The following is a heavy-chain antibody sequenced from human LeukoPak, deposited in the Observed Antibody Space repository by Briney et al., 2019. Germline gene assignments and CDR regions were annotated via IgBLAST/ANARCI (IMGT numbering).Heavy chain of an antibody. CDR1: GFTFDDYG. D-gene: IGHD6-19*01. CDR3: AKLTDIAVADH. J-gene: IGHJ4*02. V-gene: IGHV3-23*01. CDR2: ISGSGGST. Sequence: GGSLRLSCAASGFTFDDYGMSWVRQAPGKGLEWVSAISGSGGSTYYADSVKGRFTISRDNSKNTLYLQMNSLRAEDTAVYYCAKLTDIAVADHWGQGTLVTVSS.